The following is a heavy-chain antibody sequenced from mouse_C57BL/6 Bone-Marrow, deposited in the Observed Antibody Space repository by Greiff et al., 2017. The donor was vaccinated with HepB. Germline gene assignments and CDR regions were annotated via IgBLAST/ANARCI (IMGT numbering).Heavy chain of an antibody. CDR2: IDPANGNT. CDR1: GFNIKNTY. J-gene: IGHJ1*03. D-gene: IGHD1-1*01. CDR3: ARGEFYYYGSSRYFDV. Sequence: EVKLVESVAELVRPGASVKLSCTASGFNIKNTYMHWVKQRPEQGLEWIGRIDPANGNTKYAPKFQGKATITADTSSNTAYLQLSSLTSEDTAIYYCARGEFYYYGSSRYFDVWGTGTTVTVSS. V-gene: IGHV14-3*01.